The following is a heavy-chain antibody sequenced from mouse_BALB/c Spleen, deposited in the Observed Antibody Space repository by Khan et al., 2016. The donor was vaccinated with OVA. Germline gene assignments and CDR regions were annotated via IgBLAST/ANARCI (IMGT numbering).Heavy chain of an antibody. CDR3: ARSLYYSYGYALDC. CDR2: ISSTGST. CDR1: GYSITSDYA. V-gene: IGHV3-2*02. Sequence: EVQLVESGPGLVKPSQSLSLTCTVTGYSITSDYAWNWIRQFPGNKLEWMGYISSTGSTSYNPSLTSRISFTRDTSKNQFFLQLKSVTTEDTATYYCARSLYYSYGYALDCWGRGTSVTGSS. D-gene: IGHD2-14*01. J-gene: IGHJ4*01.